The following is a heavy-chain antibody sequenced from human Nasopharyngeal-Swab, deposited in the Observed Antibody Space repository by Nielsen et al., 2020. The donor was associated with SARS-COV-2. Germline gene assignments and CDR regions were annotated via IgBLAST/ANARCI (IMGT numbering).Heavy chain of an antibody. V-gene: IGHV2-5*02. J-gene: IGHJ4*02. CDR3: AHTDTAMVTGLLPDY. CDR2: IFWVDDK. D-gene: IGHD5-18*01. Sequence: SGLTLVKPPQPLTLTCTFSGFSLSADGVGLGWFRLAPGRALEWVALIFWVDDKRYSPTLKTRLTITKDTSKNQVVLTMTNVGPMDTATYYCAHTDTAMVTGLLPDYWGQGTLVTVSS. CDR1: GFSLSADGVG.